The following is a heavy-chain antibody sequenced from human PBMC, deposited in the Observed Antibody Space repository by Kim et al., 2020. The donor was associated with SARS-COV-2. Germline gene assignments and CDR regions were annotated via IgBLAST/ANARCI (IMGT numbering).Heavy chain of an antibody. CDR2: IYSGGST. Sequence: GGSLRLSCAASGFTVSSNYMSWVRQAPGKGLEWVSVIYSGGSTYYADSVKGRFTISRDNSKNTLYLQMNSLRAEDTAVYYCARSIAVAGTGYYYYGMDVWGQGTTVTVSS. CDR3: ARSIAVAGTGYYYYGMDV. J-gene: IGHJ6*02. V-gene: IGHV3-53*01. D-gene: IGHD6-19*01. CDR1: GFTVSSNY.